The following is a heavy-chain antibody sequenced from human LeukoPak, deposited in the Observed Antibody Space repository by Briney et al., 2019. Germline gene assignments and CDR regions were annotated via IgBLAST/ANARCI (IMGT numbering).Heavy chain of an antibody. D-gene: IGHD1-26*01. V-gene: IGHV3-23*01. CDR1: GFTFSSYA. J-gene: IGHJ4*02. CDR3: AKTLVGATRAGTFDY. Sequence: GGSLRLSCAASGFTFSSYAMSWVRQAPGKGLEWVSAISGSGGSTYYADSVKGRFTISRDNSKNTLYLQMNSLRAEDTAVYYCAKTLVGATRAGTFDYWGQGTLVTVSS. CDR2: ISGSGGST.